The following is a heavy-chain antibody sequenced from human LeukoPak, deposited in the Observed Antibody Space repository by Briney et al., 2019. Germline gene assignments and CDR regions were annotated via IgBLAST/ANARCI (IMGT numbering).Heavy chain of an antibody. CDR1: GYTFTSYG. Sequence: ASVKVSCKASGYTFTSYGISWVRQAPGQGLEWMGWISAYNGNTNYAQKLQGRVTMTTDTFTSTAYMELRSLRSDDTAVYYCARVPYGDYVFGWFDPWGQGTLVTVSS. V-gene: IGHV1-18*01. CDR3: ARVPYGDYVFGWFDP. D-gene: IGHD4-17*01. J-gene: IGHJ5*02. CDR2: ISAYNGNT.